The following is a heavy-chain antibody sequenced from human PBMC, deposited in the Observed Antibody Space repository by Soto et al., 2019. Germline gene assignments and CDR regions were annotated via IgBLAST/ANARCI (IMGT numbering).Heavy chain of an antibody. D-gene: IGHD6-13*01. Sequence: TSETLSLTCAVYGGSFSGYYWSWIRQPPGKGLEWIGEINHSGSTNYNPSLKSRATISVDTSKNQFSLKLSSVTAADTAVYYCASGRGRAAVQHWGQGTLVTVSS. CDR2: INHSGST. CDR1: GGSFSGYY. V-gene: IGHV4-34*01. J-gene: IGHJ1*01. CDR3: ASGRGRAAVQH.